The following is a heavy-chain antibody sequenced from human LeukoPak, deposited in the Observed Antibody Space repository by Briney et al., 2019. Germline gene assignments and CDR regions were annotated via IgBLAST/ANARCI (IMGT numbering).Heavy chain of an antibody. D-gene: IGHD6-19*01. CDR2: IGGSGDKT. CDR1: GFTFNRNA. CDR3: VRRGDASSGWGDHDF. V-gene: IGHV3-23*01. Sequence: GGSLRLSCAASGFTFNRNAISWVRQAPGKGLEWVSTIGGSGDKTFYADSVKGRFTVSRDNSKNMVHLQMNSLTGEDTALYYCVRRGDASSGWGDHDFWGQGALVTVSS. J-gene: IGHJ4*02.